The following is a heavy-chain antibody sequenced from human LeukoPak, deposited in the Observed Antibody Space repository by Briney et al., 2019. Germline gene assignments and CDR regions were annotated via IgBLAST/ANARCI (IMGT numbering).Heavy chain of an antibody. J-gene: IGHJ4*02. CDR3: XRALADSRGYYLGFDY. V-gene: IGHV3-11*04. D-gene: IGHD3-22*01. CDR1: GFTFSDYY. CDR2: ITNNGGAM. Sequence: GGSLRLSCAASGFTFSDYYMGWIRQAPGKGLEWISYITNNGGAMFYADSLKGRLTIFRDNAKKSLYLQMNSLRPDDTALYYCXRALADSRGYYLGFDYWGQGTLVTVSS.